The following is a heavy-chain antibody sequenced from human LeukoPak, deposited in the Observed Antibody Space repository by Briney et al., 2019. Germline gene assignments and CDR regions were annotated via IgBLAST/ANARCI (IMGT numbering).Heavy chain of an antibody. CDR1: GYTFTGYY. D-gene: IGHD3-9*01. CDR2: INPNSGGT. J-gene: IGHJ3*02. Sequence: GASVKVSCKASGYTFTGYYMHGVRQAPGQGLEWMGWINPNSGGTNYAQKFQGRVAMTRDTSFSTAYMELSRLRSDDTAVYYCARTDYDILTGYYMTAFDIWGQGTMVTVSS. CDR3: ARTDYDILTGYYMTAFDI. V-gene: IGHV1-2*02.